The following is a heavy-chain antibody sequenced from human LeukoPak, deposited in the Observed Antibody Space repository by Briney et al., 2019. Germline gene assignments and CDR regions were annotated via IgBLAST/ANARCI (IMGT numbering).Heavy chain of an antibody. D-gene: IGHD3-3*01. CDR3: ARGNILRFLEWLGDAFDI. CDR1: GGTFSSYA. V-gene: IGHV1-69*05. J-gene: IGHJ3*02. CDR2: IIPIFGTA. Sequence: SVKVSCKASGGTFSSYAISWVRQAPGQGLEWMGGIIPIFGTANYAQKFQGRVTITTDESTSTAYMELSSLRSEDTAVYYCARGNILRFLEWLGDAFDIWGQGTMVTVSS.